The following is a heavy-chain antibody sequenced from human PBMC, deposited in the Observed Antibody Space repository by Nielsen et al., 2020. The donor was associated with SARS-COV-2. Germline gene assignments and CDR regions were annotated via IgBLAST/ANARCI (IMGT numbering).Heavy chain of an antibody. J-gene: IGHJ6*02. Sequence: WIRQPPGKGLEWIGYIYYSGSTNYNPSLKSRVTISVDTSKNQFSLKLSSVTAADTAVYYCARITMIVVVSDYYYYYGMDVWGQGTTVTVSS. V-gene: IGHV4-59*08. D-gene: IGHD3-22*01. CDR3: ARITMIVVVSDYYYYYGMDV. CDR2: IYYSGST.